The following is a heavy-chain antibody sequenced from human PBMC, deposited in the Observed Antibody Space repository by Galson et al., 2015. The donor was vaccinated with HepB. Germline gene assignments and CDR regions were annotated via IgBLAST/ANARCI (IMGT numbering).Heavy chain of an antibody. V-gene: IGHV3-15*01. J-gene: IGHJ6*02. D-gene: IGHD4-17*01. CDR3: TTGSDYGDYDYYYYGMDV. Sequence: SLRRSCAASGFTFSNAWMSWVRQAPGKGLEWVGRIKSKTDGGTTDYAAPVKGRFTISRDDSKNTLYLQMNGLKTEDTAAYYCTTGSDYGDYDYYYYGMDVWGQGTTVTVSS. CDR2: IKSKTDGGTT. CDR1: GFTFSNAW.